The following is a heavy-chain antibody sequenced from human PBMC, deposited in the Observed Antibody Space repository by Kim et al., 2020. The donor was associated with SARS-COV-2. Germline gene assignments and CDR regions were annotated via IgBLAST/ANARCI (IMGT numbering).Heavy chain of an antibody. V-gene: IGHV3-33*01. Sequence: YYADSVKGRFTISRDTSKNTLYLQMNSLRAEDTAVYYCARVEGFLGGLDGWGQGTLVTVSS. J-gene: IGHJ4*02. D-gene: IGHD3-16*01. CDR3: ARVEGFLGGLDG.